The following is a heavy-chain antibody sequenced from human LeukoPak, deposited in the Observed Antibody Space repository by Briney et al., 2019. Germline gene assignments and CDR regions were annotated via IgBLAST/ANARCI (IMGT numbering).Heavy chain of an antibody. J-gene: IGHJ5*02. D-gene: IGHD6-13*01. CDR3: ARAVAAAGDWFDP. V-gene: IGHV4-59*01. Sequence: SETLSLTCTVSGGSISSYYWSWIRQPPGKGLEWIGYIYYSGSTNYNPSLKSRVTISVDTSKNQFSLKLSSVTAADTAVYYCARAVAAAGDWFDPWGQGTLVTVSS. CDR1: GGSISSYY. CDR2: IYYSGST.